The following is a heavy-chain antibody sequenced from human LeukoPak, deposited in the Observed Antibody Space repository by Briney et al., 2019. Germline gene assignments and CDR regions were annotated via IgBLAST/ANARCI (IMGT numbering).Heavy chain of an antibody. CDR2: MYYSGST. CDR3: ARAGYDILTGYCGAFDI. D-gene: IGHD3-9*01. CDR1: GASISSYY. V-gene: IGHV4-59*12. Sequence: SETLSLTCTVSGASISSYYWSWIRQPAGQGLEWIGYMYYSGSTYYNPSLKSRVSVSVDTSKNQFSLKLSSVTAADTAVYYCARAGYDILTGYCGAFDIWGQGTMVIVSS. J-gene: IGHJ3*02.